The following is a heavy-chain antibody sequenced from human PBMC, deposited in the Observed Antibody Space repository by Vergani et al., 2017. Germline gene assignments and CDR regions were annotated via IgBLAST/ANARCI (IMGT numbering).Heavy chain of an antibody. CDR3: ARHPSEGLLLSYWYFDL. Sequence: QVQLQQWGAGLLKPSETLSLTCAVYGGSISSGGYYWSWIRQHPGKGLEWIGYIYYSGSTYYNPSLKSRVTISVDTSKNQFSLKLSSVTAADTAVYYCARHPSEGLLLSYWYFDLWGRGTLVTVSS. V-gene: IGHV4-31*11. J-gene: IGHJ2*01. CDR1: GGSISSGGYY. D-gene: IGHD3-22*01. CDR2: IYYSGST.